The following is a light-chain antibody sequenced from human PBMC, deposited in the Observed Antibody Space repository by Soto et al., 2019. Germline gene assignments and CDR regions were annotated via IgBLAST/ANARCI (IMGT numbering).Light chain of an antibody. Sequence: EIVLTQSPGTLSLSPGQRATLSCRASQTVSSSYFSWYQQKPGQAPRLLIYAASIRAAGIPDRFSGFGSGTDFTLTISGLEPEDFAVYYCQQYGSSPGTFGQGTKVDIK. CDR3: QQYGSSPGT. J-gene: IGKJ1*01. V-gene: IGKV3-20*01. CDR1: QTVSSSY. CDR2: AAS.